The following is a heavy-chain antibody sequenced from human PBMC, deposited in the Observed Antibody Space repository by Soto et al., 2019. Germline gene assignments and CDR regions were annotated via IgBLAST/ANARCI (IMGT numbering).Heavy chain of an antibody. Sequence: QVQLVQSGAEVQKPGSSVKVSCKASGGTFSSYAISWVRQAPGQGLEWMGGIIPIFGTANYAQKFQGRVTMTADESTGTASMELGSLRSEVTAGDYCARFIAAAGYYYYGMDVWGQGTTVTVSS. CDR3: ARFIAAAGYYYYGMDV. CDR1: GGTFSSYA. CDR2: IIPIFGTA. D-gene: IGHD6-13*01. V-gene: IGHV1-69*01. J-gene: IGHJ6*02.